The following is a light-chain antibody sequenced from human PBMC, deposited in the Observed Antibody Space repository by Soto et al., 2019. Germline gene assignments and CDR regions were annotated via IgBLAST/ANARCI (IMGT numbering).Light chain of an antibody. J-gene: IGKJ4*01. V-gene: IGKV3-15*01. CDR2: GAS. CDR1: QSVSSN. CDR3: QQYNNWPLT. Sequence: EIVMMQSPATLSVSPGERATISCRASQSVSSNLAWYQQKPGQAPRLLIYGASTRATGIPARFSGSGSGTEFTLTISSLQSEDFAVYYCQQYNNWPLTFGGGTKVDIK.